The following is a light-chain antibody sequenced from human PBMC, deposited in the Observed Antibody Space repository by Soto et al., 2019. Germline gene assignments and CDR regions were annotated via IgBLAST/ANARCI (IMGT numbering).Light chain of an antibody. Sequence: QSALTQPRSVSGSPGQSVTISCTGTSSDVGGYNFVSWYQQHPGKAPKLMIYDVSQRPSGVPDRFSGSKSGNTASLTISGLQAEDEADYFCCSFAGSYRYVFGIGTKVTVL. CDR3: CSFAGSYRYV. V-gene: IGLV2-11*01. CDR1: SSDVGGYNF. J-gene: IGLJ1*01. CDR2: DVS.